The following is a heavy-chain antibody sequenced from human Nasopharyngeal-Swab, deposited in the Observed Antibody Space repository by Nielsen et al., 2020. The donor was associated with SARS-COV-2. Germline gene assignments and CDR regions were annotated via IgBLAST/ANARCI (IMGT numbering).Heavy chain of an antibody. D-gene: IGHD3-22*01. V-gene: IGHV5-51*01. CDR3: ARGFWYDYDSIAYPTAFDY. CDR2: IYPDDSNT. J-gene: IGHJ4*02. Sequence: VRQMPGKGLEWMGIIYPDDSNTRYSPSFQGHVTISVDKSTTSAYLQWSSLKASDSGIFYCARGFWYDYDSIAYPTAFDYWGQGTLVTVSP.